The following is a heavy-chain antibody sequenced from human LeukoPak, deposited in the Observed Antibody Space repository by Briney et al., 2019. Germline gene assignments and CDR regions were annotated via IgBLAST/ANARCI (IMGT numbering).Heavy chain of an antibody. CDR3: ARDTPVHYDFWSGSRWFDP. Sequence: PSETLSLTCTVSGGSISSYYWSWIRQPPGKGLEWIGYIYYSGSTNYNPSLKSRVTISVDTSKNQFSLKLSSVTAADTAVYYCARDTPVHYDFWSGSRWFDPWGQGTLVTVSS. V-gene: IGHV4-59*01. CDR2: IYYSGST. CDR1: GGSISSYY. J-gene: IGHJ5*02. D-gene: IGHD3-3*01.